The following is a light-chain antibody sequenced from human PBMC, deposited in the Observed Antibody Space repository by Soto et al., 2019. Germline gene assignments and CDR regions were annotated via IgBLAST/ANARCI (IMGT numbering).Light chain of an antibody. CDR2: GAS. J-gene: IGKJ2*01. CDR3: QQYGASPYT. V-gene: IGKV3-20*01. CDR1: QSVSSTY. Sequence: EIVLTQSPGTLSLSPGERATLSCRASQSVSSTYLGWYQQKPGQAPRLLIYGASSRATGIPDRFSGSGSGSDFTLTIRRLEPEDFAVYYCQQYGASPYTFGQGTKFETK.